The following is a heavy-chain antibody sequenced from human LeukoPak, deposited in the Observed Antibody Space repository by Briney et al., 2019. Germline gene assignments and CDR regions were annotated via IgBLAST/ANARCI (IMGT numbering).Heavy chain of an antibody. D-gene: IGHD3-10*01. J-gene: IGHJ5*02. CDR1: GYSISSGYY. V-gene: IGHV4-38-2*02. CDR2: IYHSGST. CDR3: ARDRPPNLLLWFGESSNWFDP. Sequence: SETLSLTCAVSGYSISSGYYWGWIRQPPGKGLEWIGSIYHSGSTYYNPSLKSRVTISEDTSKNQFSLKLSSVTAADTAVYYCARDRPPNLLLWFGESSNWFDPWGQGTLVTVSS.